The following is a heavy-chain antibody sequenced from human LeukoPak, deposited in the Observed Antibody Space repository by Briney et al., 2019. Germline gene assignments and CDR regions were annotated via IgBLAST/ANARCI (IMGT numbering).Heavy chain of an antibody. V-gene: IGHV4-31*03. CDR3: ARLYDILTGYPYYFDY. CDR1: GGSTNSGDYY. J-gene: IGHJ4*02. D-gene: IGHD3-9*01. Sequence: SQTLSLTCTVSGGSTNSGDYYWSWIRQHPGKGLEWIGYIFYTGSTYYNPSLKSRVSISVDTSRNQFSLKLSSVTAADTAVYYCARLYDILTGYPYYFDYWGQRTLVTVSS. CDR2: IFYTGST.